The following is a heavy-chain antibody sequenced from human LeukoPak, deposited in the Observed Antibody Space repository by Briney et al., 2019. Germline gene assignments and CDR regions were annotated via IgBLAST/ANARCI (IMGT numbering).Heavy chain of an antibody. J-gene: IGHJ3*02. Sequence: GESLKISCKVSGYSFTSYCIGWVRQAPGKGLEWVSYISSSSSTIYYADSVKGRFTISRDNAKNSLYLQMNSLRAEDTAVYYCARSGYDAFDIWGQGTMVTVSS. V-gene: IGHV3-48*04. CDR2: ISSSSSTI. D-gene: IGHD5-12*01. CDR3: ARSGYDAFDI. CDR1: GYSFTSYC.